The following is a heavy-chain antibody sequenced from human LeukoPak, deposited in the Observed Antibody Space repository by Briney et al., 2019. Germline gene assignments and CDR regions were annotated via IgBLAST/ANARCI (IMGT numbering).Heavy chain of an antibody. CDR2: ISGSGGST. CDR3: AKDPVRNRGYRGYDVDY. D-gene: IGHD5-12*01. J-gene: IGHJ4*02. Sequence: GGSLRLSCATSGFTFSSYAMSWVRQAPGKGLEWVSAISGSGGSTYYADSVKGRFTISRDNSKNTLYLRMNSLRAEDTAVYYCAKDPVRNRGYRGYDVDYWGQGTLVTVSS. CDR1: GFTFSSYA. V-gene: IGHV3-23*01.